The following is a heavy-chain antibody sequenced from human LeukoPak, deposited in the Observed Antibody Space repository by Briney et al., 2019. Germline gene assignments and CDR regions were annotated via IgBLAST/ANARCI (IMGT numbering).Heavy chain of an antibody. D-gene: IGHD3-16*01. CDR2: INHSGST. Sequence: SETLSLTCAVYGGSFSGYYWSWIRQPPGKGLEWIGEINHSGSTSYNPSLKSRVTISVDTSKNQFSLKLSSVTAADTAVYYCARGARPGGMIDYWGQGTLVTVSS. CDR1: GGSFSGYY. V-gene: IGHV4-34*01. J-gene: IGHJ4*02. CDR3: ARGARPGGMIDY.